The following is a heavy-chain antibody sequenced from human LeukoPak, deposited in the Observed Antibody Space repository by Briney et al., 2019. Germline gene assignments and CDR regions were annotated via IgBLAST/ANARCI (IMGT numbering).Heavy chain of an antibody. V-gene: IGHV6-1*01. Sequence: SQTLSLTCAISGDSVSSNSAAWNWIRQSPSRGLEWLGRTYYRSKWYNDYAVSVKSRITINPDTSKNQFSLQLNSVTPEDTAVYYCARGNTYYYDSSGYYYVWFYYYYMDVWGKGTTVTVSS. CDR2: TYYRSKWYN. J-gene: IGHJ6*03. D-gene: IGHD3-22*01. CDR1: GDSVSSNSAA. CDR3: ARGNTYYYDSSGYYYVWFYYYYMDV.